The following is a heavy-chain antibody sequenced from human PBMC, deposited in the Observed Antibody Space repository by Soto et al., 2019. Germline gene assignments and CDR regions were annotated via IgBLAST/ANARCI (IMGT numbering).Heavy chain of an antibody. D-gene: IGHD1-1*01. J-gene: IGHJ3*02. Sequence: XATLSLACTVSGGSIISFYWSWIRQSAGKGLEWIGRVSATETASYNPSLKSRVTMSADMSSNQFSLNLKSVTAADSAFYFCARESTGELERSRAFDIWGQGTVVTVSS. CDR1: GGSIISFY. CDR2: VSATETA. CDR3: ARESTGELERSRAFDI. V-gene: IGHV4-4*07.